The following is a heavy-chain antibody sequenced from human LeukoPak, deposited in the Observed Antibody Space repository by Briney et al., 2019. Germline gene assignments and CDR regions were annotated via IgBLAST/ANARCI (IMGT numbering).Heavy chain of an antibody. CDR1: GFTFSDFE. J-gene: IGHJ4*02. CDR2: IDGGGGSI. V-gene: IGHV3-48*03. Sequence: GGSLRLSCAASGFTFSDFEMNWVRQVRGKGLEWVSHIDGGGGSIFYADSVKGRFTVSRDNAKNSLYLQMNSLRVEDTAIYYCARELLLCGGDCNDYWGQGTLVTVSS. D-gene: IGHD2-21*02. CDR3: ARELLLCGGDCNDY.